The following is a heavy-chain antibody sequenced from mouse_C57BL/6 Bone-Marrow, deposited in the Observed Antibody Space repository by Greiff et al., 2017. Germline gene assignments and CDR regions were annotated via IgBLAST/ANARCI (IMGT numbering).Heavy chain of an antibody. V-gene: IGHV1-81*01. CDR1: GYTFTSYG. CDR3: ARSGGWLLRDFDY. CDR2: IYPRSGNT. Sequence: VQLQQSGAELARPGASVKLSCKASGYTFTSYGISWVKQRTGQGLEWIGEIYPRSGNTYYNEKFKGKATLTADKSSSTAYMELRRLTSEDSAVYFCARSGGWLLRDFDYWGQGTTLTVSS. J-gene: IGHJ2*01. D-gene: IGHD2-3*01.